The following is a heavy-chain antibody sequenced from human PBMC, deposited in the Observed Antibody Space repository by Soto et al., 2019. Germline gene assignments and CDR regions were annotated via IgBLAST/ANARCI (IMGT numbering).Heavy chain of an antibody. CDR2: IYYSGST. V-gene: IGHV4-30-4*01. CDR3: ARQVTTGYSSSWYYYYYGMDV. J-gene: IGHJ6*02. D-gene: IGHD6-13*01. Sequence: QVQLQESGPGLVKPSQTLSLTCTVSGGSISSGDYYWSWIRQPPGKGLEWIGYIYYSGSTYYNPSLKSRVTISVDTSTNQSSLKLSSVTAADTAVYYCARQVTTGYSSSWYYYYYGMDVWGQGTTVTVSS. CDR1: GGSISSGDYY.